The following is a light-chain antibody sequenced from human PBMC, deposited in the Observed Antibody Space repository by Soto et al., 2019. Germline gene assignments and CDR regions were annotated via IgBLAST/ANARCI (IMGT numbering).Light chain of an antibody. V-gene: IGLV2-23*02. CDR3: CSYAGSSTFYV. CDR2: EVS. Sequence: QSALTQPASVSGSPGQSITISCTGTSSDVGSYDLVSWFQHHPGKAPKLMIYEVSKRPSGVSNRFSGSKSGTTASLTISGLQAEDEADYFCCSYAGSSTFYVFGIGTKVTVL. J-gene: IGLJ1*01. CDR1: SSDVGSYDL.